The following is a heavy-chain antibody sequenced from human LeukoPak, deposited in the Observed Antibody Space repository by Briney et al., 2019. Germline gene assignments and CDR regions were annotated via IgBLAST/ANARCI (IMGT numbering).Heavy chain of an antibody. D-gene: IGHD3-16*01. CDR1: GFTFSSYT. J-gene: IGHJ4*02. V-gene: IGHV3-64*01. CDR3: ARRGAVSGGSDY. CDR2: ITSNGGST. Sequence: GGSLRLSCAASGFTFSSYTMHWVRQAPGRGLEYVSAITSNGGSTYYANSVKGRFTISRDNSKNTLYLQMGSLRAEDMAVYYCARRGAVSGGSDYWGQGTLVTVSS.